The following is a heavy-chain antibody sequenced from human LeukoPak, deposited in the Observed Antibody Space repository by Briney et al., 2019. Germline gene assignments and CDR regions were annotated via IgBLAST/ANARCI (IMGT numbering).Heavy chain of an antibody. CDR3: ARDWGKKYDFWQHSIQGWFDP. CDR2: INPNSGGT. CDR1: GYTFTGYY. V-gene: IGHV1-2*02. J-gene: IGHJ5*02. Sequence: ASVKVPCKASGYTFTGYYMHWVRQAPGQGLEWMGWINPNSGGTNYAQKFQGRVTMTRDTSISTAYMELSRLRSDDTAVYYCARDWGKKYDFWQHSIQGWFDPWGQGTLVTVSS. D-gene: IGHD3-3*01.